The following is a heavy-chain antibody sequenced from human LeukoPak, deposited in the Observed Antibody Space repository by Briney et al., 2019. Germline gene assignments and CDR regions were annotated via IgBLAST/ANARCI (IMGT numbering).Heavy chain of an antibody. CDR1: GYTFTSYY. Sequence: ASVKVSCKASGYTFTSYYMHWVRQAPGQGLEWMGIINPSGGTTSYAQKFQGRVTMTRDSSTSTAYMELISLRSEDTAVYYCARERELRPPYLDHWGQGTLVTVSS. CDR3: ARERELRPPYLDH. D-gene: IGHD1-26*01. V-gene: IGHV1-46*01. J-gene: IGHJ4*02. CDR2: INPSGGTT.